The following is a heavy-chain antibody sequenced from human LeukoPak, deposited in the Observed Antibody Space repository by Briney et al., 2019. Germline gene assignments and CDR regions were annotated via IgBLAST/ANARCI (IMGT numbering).Heavy chain of an antibody. Sequence: SVKVSCKASGGTFSSYAISWVRQAPGQGLEWMGGIIPIFGTANYAQQFQGRVTITTDESTSTAYMELSSLRSEDTAVYYCARGGGTAVDSWGYYYYMDVWGKGTTVTVSS. V-gene: IGHV1-69*05. J-gene: IGHJ6*03. CDR1: GGTFSSYA. CDR3: ARGGGTAVDSWGYYYYMDV. CDR2: IIPIFGTA. D-gene: IGHD5-18*01.